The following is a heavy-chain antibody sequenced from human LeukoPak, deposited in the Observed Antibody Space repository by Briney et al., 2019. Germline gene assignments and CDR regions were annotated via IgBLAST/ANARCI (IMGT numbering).Heavy chain of an antibody. Sequence: ASVKVSCKASGYTFTSYYMHWVRQAPGQGLEWMGIINPSGGSTSYAQKFQGRVTMTRDTSTSTVYTELSSLRSEDTAVYYCAREDYGDPVGYYGMDVWGQGTTVTVSS. CDR3: AREDYGDPVGYYGMDV. D-gene: IGHD4-17*01. J-gene: IGHJ6*02. CDR1: GYTFTSYY. CDR2: INPSGGST. V-gene: IGHV1-46*01.